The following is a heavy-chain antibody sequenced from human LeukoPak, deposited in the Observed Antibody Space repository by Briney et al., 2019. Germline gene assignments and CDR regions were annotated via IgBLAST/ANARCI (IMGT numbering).Heavy chain of an antibody. V-gene: IGHV3-23*01. CDR1: GFTFSSFA. J-gene: IGHJ4*02. CDR2: ISVSGGST. Sequence: GGSLRLSCAASGFTFSSFAMSWVRQAPGKGLEWVSSISVSGGSTYYPDSVKGRFTISRDNSKNTVYLQMNSLRAEDAAVYYCAHASISGLQYDYWGQGTLVTVSS. CDR3: AHASISGLQYDY. D-gene: IGHD5-12*01.